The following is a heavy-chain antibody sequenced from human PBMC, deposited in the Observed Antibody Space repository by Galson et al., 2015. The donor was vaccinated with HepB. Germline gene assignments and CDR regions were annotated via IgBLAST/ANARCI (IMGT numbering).Heavy chain of an antibody. CDR1: GYTFTNYG. J-gene: IGHJ5*02. CDR3: ARSGATVTPLAPRPTNWFDP. Sequence: SVKVSCKASGYTFTNYGISWVRQASGQGLEWMGWISAYNGNTDYAQKIQGRVTMTTDTSTSTAYMELRRLTSDDTAVYYCARSGATVTPLAPRPTNWFDPWGQGTLVTVSS. V-gene: IGHV1-18*04. CDR2: ISAYNGNT. D-gene: IGHD5-18*01.